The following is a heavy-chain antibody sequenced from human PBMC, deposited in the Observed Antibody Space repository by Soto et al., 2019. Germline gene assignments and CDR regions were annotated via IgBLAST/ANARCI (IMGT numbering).Heavy chain of an antibody. D-gene: IGHD2-15*01. V-gene: IGHV1-69*06. J-gene: IGHJ6*02. CDR1: GGTFSSYA. CDR3: ATCSGGSCAHYYYGMDV. Sequence: SVKVSCKASGGTFSSYAISWVRQAPGQGLEWMGGIIPIFGTANYAQKFQGRVTITADKSTSTAYMELSSLRSEDTAVYYCATCSGGSCAHYYYGMDVWGQGTTVTVSS. CDR2: IIPIFGTA.